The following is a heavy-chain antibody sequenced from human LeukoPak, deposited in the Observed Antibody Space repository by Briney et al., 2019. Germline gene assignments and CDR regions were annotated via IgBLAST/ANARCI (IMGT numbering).Heavy chain of an antibody. Sequence: GESLKISCKGSGYSFTSYWIGWVRQMPGKGLEWMGIIYPGDSDTRYSPSFQGQVTISADKSISTAYLQWSSLKASDTAMYYCARGGDYYDSSGYYYSWFDPWGQEPWSPSPQ. V-gene: IGHV5-51*01. CDR3: ARGGDYYDSSGYYYSWFDP. J-gene: IGHJ5*02. CDR1: GYSFTSYW. D-gene: IGHD3-22*01. CDR2: IYPGDSDT.